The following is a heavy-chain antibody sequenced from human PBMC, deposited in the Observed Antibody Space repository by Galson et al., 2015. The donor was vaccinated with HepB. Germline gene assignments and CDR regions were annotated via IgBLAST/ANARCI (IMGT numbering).Heavy chain of an antibody. J-gene: IGHJ4*02. CDR3: ARTPVLRFLEFDY. CDR1: GYTFTSYA. V-gene: IGHV1-3*01. D-gene: IGHD3-3*01. CDR2: INAGKGNT. Sequence: SVKVSCKAFGYTFTSYAMHWVRQAPGQRLEWMGWINAGKGNTEYSQKFQGRVTGTRDTSASTAYMELSSLRSEDTAIYYCARTPVLRFLEFDYWGQGTLVTVSS.